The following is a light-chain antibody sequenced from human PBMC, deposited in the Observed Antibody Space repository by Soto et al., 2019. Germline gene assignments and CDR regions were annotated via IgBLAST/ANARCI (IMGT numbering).Light chain of an antibody. CDR3: QQRSNWPVT. Sequence: DIQMTQSPSTLSASLGDRVTITCRASQTITTWLAWYQQKPGKAPKLLISDASSLERGVPSRFSGSGSGAEFTLTISSLQPDDFAVYYCQQRSNWPVTFGQGTKLEIK. J-gene: IGKJ2*01. CDR2: DAS. CDR1: QTITTW. V-gene: IGKV1-5*01.